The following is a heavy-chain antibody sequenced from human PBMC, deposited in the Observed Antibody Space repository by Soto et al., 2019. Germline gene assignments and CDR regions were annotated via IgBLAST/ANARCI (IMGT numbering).Heavy chain of an antibody. V-gene: IGHV3-7*01. J-gene: IGHJ4*02. Sequence: EVQLVESGGGLVQPGGSLRLSCAASGFTFSSYWMSWVRQAPGKGLEWVANIKQDGSEKYYVDSVKGRFTISRDNAKNSLYLQMNSLRAEDTAVXXXXXXXLNWNDGGVAGYWGQGTLVTVSS. CDR1: GFTFSSYW. CDR2: IKQDGSEK. CDR3: XXXXLNWNDGGVAGY. D-gene: IGHD1-20*01.